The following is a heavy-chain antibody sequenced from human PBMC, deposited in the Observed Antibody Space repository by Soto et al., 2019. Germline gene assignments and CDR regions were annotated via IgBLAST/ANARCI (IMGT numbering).Heavy chain of an antibody. D-gene: IGHD3-3*01. Sequence: QLQLQESGPGLVKPSETLSLTCTVSGGSISSSSYYWGWIRQPPGKGLEWIGRICYSGSTYYNPSLKSRVTISVDTSKTQFSLKLSSVTAADTGVYYCARLTLFDFWSGYYGGPERPYYCCLYVSGQGTTVTVSS. CDR2: ICYSGST. CDR1: GGSISSSSYY. CDR3: ARLTLFDFWSGYYGGPERPYYCCLYV. J-gene: IGHJ6*02. V-gene: IGHV4-39*01.